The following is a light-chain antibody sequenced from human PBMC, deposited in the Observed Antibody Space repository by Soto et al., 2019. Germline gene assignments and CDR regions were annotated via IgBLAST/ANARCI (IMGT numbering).Light chain of an antibody. Sequence: IGMTQSPATLSVSPGERATLSCRASQSVSSNLAWYQQKPGQAPRLLIYGAATRATGIPARFSGSGSGTEFTLTISSLQSEDFAVYYCQQYNNWPPEITFGQGTRLENK. CDR3: QQYNNWPPEIT. V-gene: IGKV3-15*01. J-gene: IGKJ5*01. CDR2: GAA. CDR1: QSVSSN.